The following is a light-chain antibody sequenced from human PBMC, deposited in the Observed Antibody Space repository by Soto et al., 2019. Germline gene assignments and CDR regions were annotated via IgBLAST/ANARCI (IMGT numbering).Light chain of an antibody. CDR2: DVS. CDR1: SSDVGTYNY. J-gene: IGLJ2*01. CDR3: SSHTGSTVV. Sequence: QSALTQPASVSGSPGQSITISCTGTSSDVGTYNYVSWYQQHPGKAPKLMIYDVSNRPSGVSNRFSGSKSGNTASLTISGXXAEXEADYYCSSHTGSTVVFGGGTKLTVL. V-gene: IGLV2-14*01.